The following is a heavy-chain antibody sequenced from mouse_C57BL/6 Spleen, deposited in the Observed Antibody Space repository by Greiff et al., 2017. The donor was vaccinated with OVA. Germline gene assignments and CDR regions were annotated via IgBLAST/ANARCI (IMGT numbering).Heavy chain of an antibody. Sequence: VQLKESGGGLVQPKGSLKLSCAASGFSFNTYAMNWVRQAPGKGLEWVARIRSKSNNYATYYADSVKDRFTISRDDSESMLYLQMNNLKTEDTAMYYCVRSNWDWFAYWGQGTLVTVSA. D-gene: IGHD4-1*02. V-gene: IGHV10-1*01. CDR3: VRSNWDWFAY. J-gene: IGHJ3*01. CDR1: GFSFNTYA. CDR2: IRSKSNNYAT.